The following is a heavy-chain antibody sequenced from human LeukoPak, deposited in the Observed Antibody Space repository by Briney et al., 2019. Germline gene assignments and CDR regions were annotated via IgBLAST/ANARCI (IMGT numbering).Heavy chain of an antibody. V-gene: IGHV3-23*01. CDR1: GFTFDDYA. D-gene: IGHD5-18*01. J-gene: IGHJ5*02. CDR2: ISGSGSST. CDR3: AAVDVDTAFP. Sequence: GGSLRLSCAASGFTFDDYAMSWVRQAPGKGLEWVSAISGSGSSTYYADSVKGRFTISRDNSKNTLYLQMNSLRAEDTAVYYCAAVDVDTAFPWGQGTLVTVSS.